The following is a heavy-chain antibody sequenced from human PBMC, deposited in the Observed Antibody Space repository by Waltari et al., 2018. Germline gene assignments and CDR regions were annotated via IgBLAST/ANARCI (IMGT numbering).Heavy chain of an antibody. CDR2: IYYSGST. J-gene: IGHJ4*02. CDR3: ARDTDPLDY. CDR1: GRTISSSSYY. D-gene: IGHD4-17*01. Sequence: QLQLQESGPGLVKPSETLSLTCTVSGRTISSSSYYWGWIRQPPGKGLEWIGSIYYSGSTYYNPSLKSRVTISVDTSKNQFSLKLSSVTAADTAVYYCARDTDPLDYWGQGTLVTVSS. V-gene: IGHV4-39*07.